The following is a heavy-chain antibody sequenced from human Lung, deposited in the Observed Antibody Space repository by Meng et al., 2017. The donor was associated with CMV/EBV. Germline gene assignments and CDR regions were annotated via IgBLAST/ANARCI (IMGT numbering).Heavy chain of an antibody. V-gene: IGHV3-66*02. CDR1: GFTVSDNY. CDR2: IYSGGST. D-gene: IGHD3-10*01. Sequence: GGSLRLXCAASGFTVSDNYMSWVRQAPGKGLEWVSVIYSGGSTYYADSVKGRFTISRDNSKNTLYLQMNSLRAEDTAVYYCARDLEWFGSGGYFGMDVLGQGXTVTVSS. J-gene: IGHJ6*02. CDR3: ARDLEWFGSGGYFGMDV.